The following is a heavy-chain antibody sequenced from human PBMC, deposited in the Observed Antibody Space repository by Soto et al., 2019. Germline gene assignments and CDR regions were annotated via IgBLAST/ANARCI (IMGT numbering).Heavy chain of an antibody. CDR1: GGTFNSYA. CDR3: ARALYSNYNYYYFCMDV. V-gene: IGHV1-69*06. J-gene: IGHJ6*02. CDR2: IIPIFGTA. Sequence: SVKVSCKASGGTFNSYAISWVRQAHGQGLEWMGGIIPIFGTANYAQKFQGRVTISADKSAGTVYMEVSSLRSEDTAVYYCARALYSNYNYYYFCMDVWGQWTTVTLS. D-gene: IGHD4-4*01.